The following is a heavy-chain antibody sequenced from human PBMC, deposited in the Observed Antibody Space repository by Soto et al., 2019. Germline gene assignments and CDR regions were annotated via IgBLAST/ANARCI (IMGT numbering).Heavy chain of an antibody. V-gene: IGHV3-13*01. Sequence: EVQLVESGGGLVQPGGSLRLSCAASGFTFSSYDMHWVRQATGKGLEWVSAIGTAGDTYYPGSVKGRFTISRENAKNALYLQMNSLRAGDTALYYCSRALVRGYSGAKWGGHYYYMDGWGKGTTVTVSS. CDR3: SRALVRGYSGAKWGGHYYYMDG. CDR1: GFTFSSYD. J-gene: IGHJ6*03. CDR2: IGTAGDT. D-gene: IGHD5-12*01.